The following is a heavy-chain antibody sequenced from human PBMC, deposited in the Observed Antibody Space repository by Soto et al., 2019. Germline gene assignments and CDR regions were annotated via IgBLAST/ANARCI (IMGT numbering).Heavy chain of an antibody. J-gene: IGHJ4*02. Sequence: ASVKVSCKASGYTFTGYYMHWVRQAPGQGLEWMGWINPNSGGTNYAQKFQGRVTMTRDTSISTAYMELSRLRSDDTAVYYCARVPIMVRGVDYWGQGTLVTVPQ. CDR3: ARVPIMVRGVDY. CDR1: GYTFTGYY. V-gene: IGHV1-2*02. CDR2: INPNSGGT. D-gene: IGHD3-10*01.